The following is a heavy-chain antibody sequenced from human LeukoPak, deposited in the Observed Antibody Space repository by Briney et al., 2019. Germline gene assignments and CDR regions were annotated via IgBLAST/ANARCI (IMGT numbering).Heavy chain of an antibody. Sequence: GGSLRLSCAASGFTFSSYSMNWVRQAPGKGLEWVSSISSSSSYIYYADSVKGRFTISRDNAKNSLYLQMNSLRAEDTAVYYCARAGANFKTSPFDYWGQGTLDTASS. CDR3: ARAGANFKTSPFDY. CDR2: ISSSSSYI. J-gene: IGHJ4*02. V-gene: IGHV3-21*01. CDR1: GFTFSSYS. D-gene: IGHD4/OR15-4a*01.